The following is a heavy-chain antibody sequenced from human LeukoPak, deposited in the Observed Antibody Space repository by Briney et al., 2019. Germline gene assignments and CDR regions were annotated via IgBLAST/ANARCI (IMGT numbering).Heavy chain of an antibody. CDR3: ARPGGGIMAPYYFDY. CDR1: GFTFSSYA. D-gene: IGHD3-16*01. Sequence: PGGSLRLSCAASGFTFSSYAMSWVRQAPGKGLEWVSAISGSGGSTYYADSVKGRFTISRDNSKNTLYLQMNSLRAEDTAVYYCARPGGGIMAPYYFDYWGQGTLVTVSS. CDR2: ISGSGGST. J-gene: IGHJ4*02. V-gene: IGHV3-23*01.